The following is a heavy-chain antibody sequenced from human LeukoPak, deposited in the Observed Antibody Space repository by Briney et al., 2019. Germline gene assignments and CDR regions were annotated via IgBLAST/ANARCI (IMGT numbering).Heavy chain of an antibody. CDR2: IYYSGTI. CDR1: GGSISTSDYY. V-gene: IGHV4-39*01. CDR3: ARPHCSSTSCYWLF. Sequence: SETLSHTCTVSGGSISTSDYYWGWIRQPPGKGLEWVGSIYYSGTIYYNPSLKSRLAISIDTSENQFSLRLSSVTAADTAVYYCARPHCSSTSCYWLFWGQGTLVTVSS. J-gene: IGHJ4*02. D-gene: IGHD2-2*01.